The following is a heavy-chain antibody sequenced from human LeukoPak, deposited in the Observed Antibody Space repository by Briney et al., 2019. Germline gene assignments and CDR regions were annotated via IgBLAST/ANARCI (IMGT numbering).Heavy chain of an antibody. CDR2: INPNSGGT. Sequence: ASVKVSCKASGYTFTGYYMHWVRQAPGQGLEWMGWINPNSGGTNYAQKFQGRVTVTRDTSISTAYMELSRLRSDDTAVYYCAREGMTTVTSLFDYWGQGTLVTVSS. D-gene: IGHD4-17*01. J-gene: IGHJ4*02. CDR3: AREGMTTVTSLFDY. V-gene: IGHV1-2*02. CDR1: GYTFTGYY.